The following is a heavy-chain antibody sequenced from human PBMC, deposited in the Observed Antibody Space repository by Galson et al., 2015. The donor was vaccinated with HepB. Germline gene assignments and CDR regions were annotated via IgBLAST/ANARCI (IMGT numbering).Heavy chain of an antibody. V-gene: IGHV3-7*01. Sequence: SLRLSCAVSGFTFSDYWMSWVRQAPGKGPEWVANIKQDGSEEYYVDSVKGRLTISRDNAKNSLFLQVNSLRVEDTAVYYCARDSSSRGNKDYGDPGVYWGQGTLVTVSS. CDR1: GFTFSDYW. J-gene: IGHJ4*02. CDR2: IKQDGSEE. CDR3: ARDSSSRGNKDYGDPGVY. D-gene: IGHD4-17*01.